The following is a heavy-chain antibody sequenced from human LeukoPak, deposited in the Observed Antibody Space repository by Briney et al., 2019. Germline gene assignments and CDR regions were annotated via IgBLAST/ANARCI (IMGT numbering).Heavy chain of an antibody. CDR3: TRNPHPYCSGVHCPSDS. CDR1: GFTFCDYG. J-gene: IGHJ4*02. V-gene: IGHV3-49*03. CDR2: IRSKAYSGAT. Sequence: GGSLRLSCTTSGFTFCDYGMSWCRHAPGKGLEWVSFIRSKAYSGATDYAASVRGRFVISRDDSESTAYLQMNSLKTEDTGVYYCTRNPHPYCSGVHCPSDSWGQGALVTVSS. D-gene: IGHD2-15*01.